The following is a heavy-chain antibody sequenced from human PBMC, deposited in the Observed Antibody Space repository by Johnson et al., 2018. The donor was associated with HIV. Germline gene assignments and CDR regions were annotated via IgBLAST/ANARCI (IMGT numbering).Heavy chain of an antibody. V-gene: IGHV3-15*01. CDR2: LKSRADGGTT. J-gene: IGHJ3*02. CDR3: NTEGDAFDI. Sequence: VQLVESGGGLVQPGRSLRLSCRASGFPFSNAWMNWVRQAPGKGLAWVGRLKSRADGGTTDYAVSVKDRFTILRDDSKNTLYLQMSSLRTEDAGVYYCNTEGDAFDIWGQGTMVTVSS. CDR1: GFPFSNAW.